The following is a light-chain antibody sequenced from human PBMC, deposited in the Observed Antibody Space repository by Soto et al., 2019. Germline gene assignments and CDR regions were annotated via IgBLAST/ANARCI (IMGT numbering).Light chain of an antibody. CDR3: HQYGSSPQT. CDR2: GAS. CDR1: QSVNSSY. J-gene: IGKJ1*01. V-gene: IGKV3-20*01. Sequence: EIVLTQSPGTLSLSPGQRATLSCRASQSVNSSYLAWFQQKPGQAPRLLIYGASTRATGIPDRFSGSGAVTDFTLTISILEPGDFAVYYCHQYGSSPQTFGQGTKVDIK.